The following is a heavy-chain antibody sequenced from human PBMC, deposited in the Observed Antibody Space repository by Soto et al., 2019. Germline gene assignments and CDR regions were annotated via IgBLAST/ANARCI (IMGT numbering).Heavy chain of an antibody. V-gene: IGHV4-61*01. CDR3: ARGGSMVATDY. CDR2: IYYSGST. D-gene: IGHD3-10*01. CDR1: GGSVSSGSYY. Sequence: SETLSLTCTVSGGSVSSGSYYWSWIRQPPGKGLEWIGYIYYSGSTNYNPSLKSRVTISVDTSKNQFSLKLSSVTAADTAVYYCARGGSMVATDYWGQGTLVTVSS. J-gene: IGHJ4*02.